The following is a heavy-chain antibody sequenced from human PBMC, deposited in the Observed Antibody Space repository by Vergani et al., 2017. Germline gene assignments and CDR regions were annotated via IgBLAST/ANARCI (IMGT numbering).Heavy chain of an antibody. D-gene: IGHD5-24*01. Sequence: QVQLVESGGGLVKPGGSLRLSCAASGFTFSDYYMSWIRQAPGKGLEWVSYISSSSSYTNYADSVKGRFTISRDNAKNSLYLQMSSLRAEDTAVYYCARVGRDGYNVYWYFDLWSRGTLVTVSS. V-gene: IGHV3-11*05. J-gene: IGHJ2*01. CDR3: ARVGRDGYNVYWYFDL. CDR2: ISSSSSYT. CDR1: GFTFSDYY.